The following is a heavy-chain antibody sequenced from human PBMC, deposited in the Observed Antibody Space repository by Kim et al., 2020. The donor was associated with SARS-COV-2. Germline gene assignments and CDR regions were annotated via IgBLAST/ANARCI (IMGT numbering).Heavy chain of an antibody. J-gene: IGHJ3*02. D-gene: IGHD3-22*01. CDR2: INPSGGST. CDR3: ARDSLARYYYDSSGYSFAFDI. Sequence: ASVKVSCKASGYTFTSYYMHWVRQAPGQGLEWMGIINPSGGSTSYAQKFQGRVTMTRDTSTSTVYMELSSLRSEDTAVYYCARDSLARYYYDSSGYSFAFDIWGQGTMVTVSS. CDR1: GYTFTSYY. V-gene: IGHV1-46*01.